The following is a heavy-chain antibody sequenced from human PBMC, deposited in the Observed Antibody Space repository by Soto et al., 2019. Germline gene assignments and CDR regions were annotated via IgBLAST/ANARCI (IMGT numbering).Heavy chain of an antibody. CDR2: IYYNGST. V-gene: IGHV4-30-4*01. CDR1: GGSIISGDDY. Sequence: PSETLSLTCTVSGGSIISGDDYWSWIRQTPGKGLEFIGYIYYNGSTYYNPSLQSRTTISVDTSKRRFSLNLSSVTAADTAVYYCAKFYYYDRTRIDYWGEGALVTVSS. J-gene: IGHJ4*02. CDR3: AKFYYYDRTRIDY. D-gene: IGHD3-22*01.